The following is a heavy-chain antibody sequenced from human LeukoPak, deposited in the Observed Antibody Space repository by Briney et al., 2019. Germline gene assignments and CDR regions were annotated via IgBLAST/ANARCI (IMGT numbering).Heavy chain of an antibody. D-gene: IGHD2-8*01. CDR2: ISTYNANT. Sequence: ASVKVSCKASGYSFTSYGISWVRQAPGQGLEWMGWISTYNANTNYALKLQGGVTLTTDTSTSTAYMELKSLRSDDTAVYYCAREECSIGVCYPSGYWGQGTLVTVSS. J-gene: IGHJ4*02. CDR3: AREECSIGVCYPSGY. CDR1: GYSFTSYG. V-gene: IGHV1-18*01.